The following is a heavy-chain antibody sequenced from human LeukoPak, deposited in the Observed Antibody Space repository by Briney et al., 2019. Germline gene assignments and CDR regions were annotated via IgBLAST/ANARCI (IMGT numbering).Heavy chain of an antibody. Sequence: GGSLRLSCAASGFTFSSYAMHWVRQAPGEGLEWVAVISYDGSKKYYADSVKGRFIISRDNSKNTLYLQMSSLRDEDTAVYYCARVWDYDILTGRHYYYYGMDVWGQGTTVTVSS. D-gene: IGHD3-9*01. CDR1: GFTFSSYA. J-gene: IGHJ6*02. V-gene: IGHV3-30*04. CDR2: ISYDGSKK. CDR3: ARVWDYDILTGRHYYYYGMDV.